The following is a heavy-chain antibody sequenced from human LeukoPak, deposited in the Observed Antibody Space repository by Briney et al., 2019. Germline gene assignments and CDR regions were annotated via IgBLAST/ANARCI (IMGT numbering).Heavy chain of an antibody. Sequence: PGGSLRLSCAASGFTFSGYWMHWVRQAPGKGLEWVANIKQDGSEIHYVDSVKGRFTISRDNAKNSLYLQMNSLRAEDTAVYFCARGRDWEWSNCCLDPWGQGTLVTVSS. CDR3: ARGRDWEWSNCCLDP. CDR1: GFTFSGYW. D-gene: IGHD3-3*01. V-gene: IGHV3-7*05. J-gene: IGHJ5*02. CDR2: IKQDGSEI.